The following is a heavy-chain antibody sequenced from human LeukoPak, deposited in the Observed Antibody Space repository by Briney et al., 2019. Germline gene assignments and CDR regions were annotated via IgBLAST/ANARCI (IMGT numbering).Heavy chain of an antibody. CDR3: ARGRELLGIQCAFDI. J-gene: IGHJ3*02. V-gene: IGHV1-69*13. CDR1: GGNFNNYA. Sequence: SVKVSCKASGGNFNNYAISWVRQAPGQGLEWLGGVIPMIGSANYAQKFQGRVTITADGITSVAYMELGSLTSDDTAVYYCARGRELLGIQCAFDIWGQGTVVTVAS. D-gene: IGHD2-21*01. CDR2: VIPMIGSA.